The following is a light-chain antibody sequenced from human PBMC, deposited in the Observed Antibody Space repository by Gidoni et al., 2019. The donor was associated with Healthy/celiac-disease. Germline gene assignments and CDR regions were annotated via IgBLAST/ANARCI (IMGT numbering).Light chain of an antibody. Sequence: EIVMTQSPATLSVSPGERATLSCRASPSVSSNLAWYQQKPGQAPRLLIYGSSTRATGIPARLSGSGSGTEVTLTISSLQSEDFAVYYCQQYNNWPPHTFGQGTKLEIK. CDR1: PSVSSN. CDR3: QQYNNWPPHT. V-gene: IGKV3-15*01. J-gene: IGKJ2*01. CDR2: GSS.